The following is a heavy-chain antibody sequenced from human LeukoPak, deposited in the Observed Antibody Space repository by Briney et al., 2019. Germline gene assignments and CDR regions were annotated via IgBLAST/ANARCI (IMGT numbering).Heavy chain of an antibody. CDR1: GFTYRSYR. Sequence: GGSLRLFCAASGFTYRSYRMSWLRRAPGKGLEWVANIKQDGSEKYYVDSVKGRFTISRDNAKNSLYLQMNSLRAEDTAVYYCAREGRGWYIYYYYMDVWGKGTTVTVSS. V-gene: IGHV3-7*01. D-gene: IGHD6-19*01. J-gene: IGHJ6*03. CDR3: AREGRGWYIYYYYMDV. CDR2: IKQDGSEK.